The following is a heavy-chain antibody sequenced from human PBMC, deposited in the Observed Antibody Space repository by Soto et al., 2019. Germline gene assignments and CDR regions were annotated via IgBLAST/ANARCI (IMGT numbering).Heavy chain of an antibody. D-gene: IGHD3-10*01. CDR1: GFTFSSYA. CDR3: AKTGILLLWFGEDSEEKGFDY. Sequence: GGSLRLSCAASGFTFSSYAMSWVRQAPGKGLEWVSAISGSGGSTYYADSVKGRFTISRDNSKNTLYLQMNSLRAEDTAVYYCAKTGILLLWFGEDSEEKGFDYWGQGTLVTVSS. J-gene: IGHJ4*02. CDR2: ISGSGGST. V-gene: IGHV3-23*01.